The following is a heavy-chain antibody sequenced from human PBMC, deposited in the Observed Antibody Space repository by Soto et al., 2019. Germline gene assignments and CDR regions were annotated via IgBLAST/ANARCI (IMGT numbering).Heavy chain of an antibody. CDR2: ISSDGSEK. CDR3: ARSGSSTAMVRAVVNYRGLDV. Sequence: QVQLLETGGDVVQPGRSLRLSCVASGFSFGSYPMHWVRQAPGKGLEWLAVISSDGSEKFHAESVQGRFTISRANSERALYLQRNTLYPADSAVYHCARSGSSTAMVRAVVNYRGLDVRGLGTAVSVS. D-gene: IGHD3-10*01. CDR1: GFSFGSYP. J-gene: IGHJ6*02. V-gene: IGHV3-30-3*01.